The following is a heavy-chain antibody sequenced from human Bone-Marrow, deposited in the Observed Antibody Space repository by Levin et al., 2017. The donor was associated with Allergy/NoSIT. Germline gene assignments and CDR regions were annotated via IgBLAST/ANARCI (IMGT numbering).Heavy chain of an antibody. CDR2: LSSDGRTT. Sequence: GGSLRLSCVVDGFTLSNHAMHWVRQAPGKGLEYVSALSSDGRTTYYADSEKGRFTITRDTAKNILLLQMARLRLEDMAVYYCVRGAAPEALFIWFDPWGQGTPVIVSS. V-gene: IGHV3-64*02. D-gene: IGHD6-6*01. CDR1: GFTLSNHA. CDR3: VRGAAPEALFIWFDP. J-gene: IGHJ5*02.